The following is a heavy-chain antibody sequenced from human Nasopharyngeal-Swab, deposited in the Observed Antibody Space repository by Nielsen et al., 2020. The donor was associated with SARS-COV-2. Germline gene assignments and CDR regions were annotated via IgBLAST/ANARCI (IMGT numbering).Heavy chain of an antibody. V-gene: IGHV3-43*02. J-gene: IGHJ5*02. CDR2: ITGDGIIT. CDR1: GFTFDDYA. CDR3: AKGGWELPNWFDP. Sequence: GESLKIPCAASGFTFDDYAMHWVRQAPGKGLEWVPLITGDGIITYYADSVKGRFTISRDNSKNSLYLQMNSLTTEDAALYYCAKGGWELPNWFDPWGQGTLVTVSS. D-gene: IGHD1-26*01.